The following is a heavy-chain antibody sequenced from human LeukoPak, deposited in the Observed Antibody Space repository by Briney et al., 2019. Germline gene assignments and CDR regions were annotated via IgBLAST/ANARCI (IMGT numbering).Heavy chain of an antibody. V-gene: IGHV3-21*01. Sequence: GGSLRLSCAASGLTFSSYSMNWVRQAPGKGLEWVSSISSSSSYIFYADSVKGRFTISRDNAKNSLYLQMNSLRAEDTAVYYCGRVPDGYNPIDSWGQGTLVTVSS. CDR1: GLTFSSYS. J-gene: IGHJ4*02. CDR2: ISSSSSYI. CDR3: GRVPDGYNPIDS. D-gene: IGHD5-24*01.